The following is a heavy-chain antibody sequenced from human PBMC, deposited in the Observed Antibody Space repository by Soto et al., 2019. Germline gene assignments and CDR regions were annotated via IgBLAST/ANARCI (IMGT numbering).Heavy chain of an antibody. D-gene: IGHD1-26*01. V-gene: IGHV1-3*01. CDR2: INPASGHT. Sequence: QVPLVQSGAEVKKPGASVKVSCKASGYTFTTYALHWVRQAPGQRPEWMGWINPASGHTKYSKKFRDRVTITRDTSASTGYMELSSLRSEDTAVYYCGRSVVGATGEILYNAMDVWGQGTTVTVSS. CDR3: GRSVVGATGEILYNAMDV. CDR1: GYTFTTYA. J-gene: IGHJ6*02.